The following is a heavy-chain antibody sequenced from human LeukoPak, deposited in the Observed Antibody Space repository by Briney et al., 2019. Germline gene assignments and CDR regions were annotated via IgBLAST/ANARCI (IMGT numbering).Heavy chain of an antibody. J-gene: IGHJ6*02. CDR2: ISSGNSYI. CDR3: ARALDIVVVPAASRYYGMDV. D-gene: IGHD2-2*03. V-gene: IGHV3-21*01. Sequence: GGSLRLSCAASGFTFSSYRMNWVRQAPGKGLEWVSSISSGNSYIYYADSVKGRFTISRDNAKNSLYLQMNSLRAEDTAVYYCARALDIVVVPAASRYYGMDVWGQGTTVTVSS. CDR1: GFTFSSYR.